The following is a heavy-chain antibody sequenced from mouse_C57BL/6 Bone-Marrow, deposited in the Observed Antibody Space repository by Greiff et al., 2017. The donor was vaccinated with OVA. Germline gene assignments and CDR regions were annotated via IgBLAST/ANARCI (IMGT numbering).Heavy chain of an antibody. CDR2: IYPGSGNT. J-gene: IGHJ3*01. CDR1: GYTFTDYY. Sequence: QVQLQQSGAELVRPGASVKLSCKASGYTFTDYYINWVKQRPGQGLEWIARIYPGSGNTYYNEKFKGKATLTAEKSSSTAYMQLSSLTSEDSAVYFCARERNYYGSGFAYWGQGTLVTVSA. D-gene: IGHD1-1*01. V-gene: IGHV1-76*01. CDR3: ARERNYYGSGFAY.